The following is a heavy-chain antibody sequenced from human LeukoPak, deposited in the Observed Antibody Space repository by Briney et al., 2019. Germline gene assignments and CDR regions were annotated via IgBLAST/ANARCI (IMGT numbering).Heavy chain of an antibody. Sequence: GGSLRLSCAASGFTFSSYAMNWVRQAPVKELEWVSLISAGGTTPYYADSLKGRFTISRDNSKNTLYLQMNSLRAEDTAVYYCAKDTAVAGTGYFYYGMDVWGQGTTVTVSS. D-gene: IGHD6-19*01. J-gene: IGHJ6*02. CDR3: AKDTAVAGTGYFYYGMDV. CDR1: GFTFSSYA. CDR2: ISAGGTTP. V-gene: IGHV3-23*01.